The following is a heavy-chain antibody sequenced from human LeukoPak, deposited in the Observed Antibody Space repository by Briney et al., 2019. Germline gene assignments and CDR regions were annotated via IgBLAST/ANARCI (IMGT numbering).Heavy chain of an antibody. Sequence: SETLSLTCSVSGGSLSPYYWNWIRQSPGKGLEWIGHIYYTGGTIYNPSLKSRVTMSLDTSKNQFSLNLNSVTAADTAVYYCARDPRPKSNNWFATFVPGPLV. J-gene: IGHJ5*02. V-gene: IGHV4-59*01. CDR3: ARDPRPKSNNWFAT. CDR2: IYYTGGT. CDR1: GGSLSPYY.